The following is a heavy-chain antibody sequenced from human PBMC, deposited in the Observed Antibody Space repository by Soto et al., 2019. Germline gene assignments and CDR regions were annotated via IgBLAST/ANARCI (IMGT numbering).Heavy chain of an antibody. CDR1: GGSFSGYY. CDR2: INHSGSS. J-gene: IGHJ4*02. Sequence: ASETLSLTCAVYGGSFSGYYWSWIRQPPGKGLEWIGEINHSGSSIYNPSLKSRGTISVDTSKNQFSLKVSSVTAADTAVYYCATGPSSSNGYRQFDYLGQGTLVTVS. V-gene: IGHV4-34*01. D-gene: IGHD6-25*01. CDR3: ATGPSSSNGYRQFDY.